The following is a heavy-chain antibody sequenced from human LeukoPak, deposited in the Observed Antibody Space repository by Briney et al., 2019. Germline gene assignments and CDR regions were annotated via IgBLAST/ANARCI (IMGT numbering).Heavy chain of an antibody. V-gene: IGHV3-23*01. J-gene: IGHJ4*01. D-gene: IGHD2-21*02. CDR2: ITGSGSST. CDR3: AKPPRVVVVTAFDS. Sequence: PGGSLRLSCAASGFTFSSYAMTWVRQAPGKGLEWVSSITGSGSSTYYADSVKGRFTISRDNSKNTLYVQMNSLRAEDTAVYFCAKPPRVVVVTAFDSWGXGTLVTVSS. CDR1: GFTFSSYA.